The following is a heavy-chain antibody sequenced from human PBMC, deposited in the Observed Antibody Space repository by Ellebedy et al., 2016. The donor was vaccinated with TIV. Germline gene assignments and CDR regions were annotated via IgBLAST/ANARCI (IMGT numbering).Heavy chain of an antibody. J-gene: IGHJ4*02. CDR1: GFAFTSHY. V-gene: IGHV3-74*01. CDR3: VREASIGGTVFFDH. Sequence: PGGSLRLSCETSGFAFTSHYMNWVRQVPGKGLVWVSRIARDGRTTDYPASVKGRFTISRDDAKNMLYLDMRHLRDEDTAVYYCVREASIGGTVFFDHWGQGALVIVSS. D-gene: IGHD3-16*01. CDR2: IARDGRTT.